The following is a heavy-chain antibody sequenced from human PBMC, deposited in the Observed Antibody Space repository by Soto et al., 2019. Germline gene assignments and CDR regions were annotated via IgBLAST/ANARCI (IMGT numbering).Heavy chain of an antibody. CDR3: ARSIVGANSRKGLGY. J-gene: IGHJ4*02. D-gene: IGHD1-26*01. V-gene: IGHV4-31*03. CDR2: IYYTGST. Sequence: QVQLQESGPGLVKPSQTLSLTCTVSGGSISSGGFYWSWIRQHPGKGLEWIGYIYYTGSTFYNPSLKSRVTISVDTSKNQFSLKLSSVTAADTAVYYCARSIVGANSRKGLGYWGQGTLVTVSS. CDR1: GGSISSGGFY.